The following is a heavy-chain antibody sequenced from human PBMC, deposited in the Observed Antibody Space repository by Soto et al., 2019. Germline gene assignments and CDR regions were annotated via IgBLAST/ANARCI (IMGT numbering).Heavy chain of an antibody. V-gene: IGHV3-23*01. J-gene: IGHJ4*02. Sequence: AGGSLGLSCAAFGFNFSGHGMSGVRQDTGKGLEWVSAIGGIGDSTYYADSLKGRFTISRDNSKNTLYLQVNSLRAEDTAVYYCAKVLDASMVVNGYLYWGQGTLVTVSS. CDR3: AKVLDASMVVNGYLY. CDR2: IGGIGDST. D-gene: IGHD5-18*01. CDR1: GFNFSGHG.